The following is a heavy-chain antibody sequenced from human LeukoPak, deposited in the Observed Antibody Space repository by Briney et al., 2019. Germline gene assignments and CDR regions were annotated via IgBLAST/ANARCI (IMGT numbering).Heavy chain of an antibody. J-gene: IGHJ6*02. V-gene: IGHV1-18*01. CDR3: ARGGSGSYYNAPYYYYGMDV. CDR2: ISAYNGNT. Sequence: GASVKVSCKASGYTFTSYGISWVRQAPGQGLEWMGWISAYNGNTNYAQKLQGRVTMTTDTSTSTAYMELRSLRSDDTAVYYCARGGSGSYYNAPYYYYGMDVWGQGTTVTVSS. D-gene: IGHD3-10*01. CDR1: GYTFTSYG.